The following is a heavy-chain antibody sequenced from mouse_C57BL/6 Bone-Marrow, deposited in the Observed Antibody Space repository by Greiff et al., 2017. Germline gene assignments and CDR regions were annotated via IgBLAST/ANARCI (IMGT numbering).Heavy chain of an antibody. CDR1: GYTFTSYW. V-gene: IGHV1-64*01. J-gene: IGHJ1*03. Sequence: QVQLKQPGAELVKPGASVKLSCKASGYTFTSYWMHWVKQRPGQGLEWIGMIHPNSGSTNYNEKFKSKATLTVDKSSSTAYMQLRSLTSEDSAVYYCARGTTVGYWYFDVWGTGTTVTVSS. CDR2: IHPNSGST. CDR3: ARGTTVGYWYFDV. D-gene: IGHD1-1*01.